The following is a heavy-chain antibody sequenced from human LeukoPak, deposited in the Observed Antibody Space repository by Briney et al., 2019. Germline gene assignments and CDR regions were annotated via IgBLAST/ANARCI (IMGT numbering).Heavy chain of an antibody. CDR1: GGSIRKYY. CDR3: ARPIMVRGVIDWFDP. V-gene: IGHV4-59*08. CDR2: ISDTGST. Sequence: SETLSLTCRVSGGSIRKYYWTWIRQPPGKALELIGFISDTGSTHYNPSLNSRVTISVDTSKNQFSLKLTSVTAADTAVYYCARPIMVRGVIDWFDPWGQGTLVTVTS. D-gene: IGHD3-10*01. J-gene: IGHJ5*02.